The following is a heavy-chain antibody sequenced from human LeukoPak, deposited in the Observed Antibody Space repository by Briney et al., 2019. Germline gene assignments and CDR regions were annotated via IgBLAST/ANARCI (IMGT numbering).Heavy chain of an antibody. Sequence: SQTLSPTCAISGDSVSSNSAAWNWIRQSPSRGLEWLGRTYYRSKWYNDYAVSVKSRITINPDTYKNQFSLQLNSVTPEDTAVYCCARVVAAAAINWFDPWGQGALVTVSS. V-gene: IGHV6-1*01. D-gene: IGHD6-13*01. J-gene: IGHJ5*02. CDR3: ARVVAAAAINWFDP. CDR2: TYYRSKWYN. CDR1: GDSVSSNSAA.